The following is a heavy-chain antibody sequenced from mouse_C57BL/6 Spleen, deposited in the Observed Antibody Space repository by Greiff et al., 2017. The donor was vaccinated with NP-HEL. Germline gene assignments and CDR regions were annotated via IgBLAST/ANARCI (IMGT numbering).Heavy chain of an antibody. CDR2: IYPRSGNT. J-gene: IGHJ3*01. Sequence: QVQLQQSGAELARPGASVTLSCKASGYTFTSYGISWVKQRTGQGLEWIGEIYPRSGNTYYNEKFKGKATLTADKSSSTAYMELRSLTSEESAVYVCASLSEAWFAYWGQGTLVTVSA. CDR1: GYTFTSYG. V-gene: IGHV1-81*01. CDR3: ASLSEAWFAY.